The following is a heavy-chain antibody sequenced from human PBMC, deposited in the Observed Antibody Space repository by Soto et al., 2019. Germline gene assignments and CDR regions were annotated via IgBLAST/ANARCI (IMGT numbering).Heavy chain of an antibody. CDR2: IGSTTNYI. V-gene: IGHV3-21*06. CDR3: ARESEDLTSTFDY. J-gene: IGHJ4*02. Sequence: EVQLVESGGGLVKPGGSLRLSCAASGFTFTRYSMNWVRQAPGKGLEWVSSIGSTTNYIYSGDSMKGRFTSSRDNAKNSLYLEMNSLRAEDTAVYYCARESEDLTSTFDYWGQGTLVTVSS. CDR1: GFTFTRYS.